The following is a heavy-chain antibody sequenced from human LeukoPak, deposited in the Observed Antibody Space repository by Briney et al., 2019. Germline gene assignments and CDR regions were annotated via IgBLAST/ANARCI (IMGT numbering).Heavy chain of an antibody. CDR2: INHSGST. CDR3: ARPPYCSGGSCWNWFDP. J-gene: IGHJ5*02. V-gene: IGHV4-34*01. Sequence: PSETLSLTCAVYGVSFSGYYWSWIRQPPGKGLEWIGEINHSGSTNYNPSLKSRVTISVDTSKNQFSLKLSSVTAADTAVYYCARPPYCSGGSCWNWFDPWGQGTLVTVSS. D-gene: IGHD2-15*01. CDR1: GVSFSGYY.